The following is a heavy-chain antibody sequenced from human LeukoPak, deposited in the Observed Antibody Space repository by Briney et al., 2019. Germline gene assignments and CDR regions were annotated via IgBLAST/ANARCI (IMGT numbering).Heavy chain of an antibody. CDR1: GFTFSSYA. Sequence: GGSLRLSCSASGFTFSSYAMHWVRQAPGKGLEYVSAISSNRGSTYYADSVKGRFTISRDNSKNTLYLQMSSLRAEDTAVYYCVKSEGYRQLVSPLDYWGQGTLVTVSS. J-gene: IGHJ4*02. D-gene: IGHD6-13*01. V-gene: IGHV3-64D*06. CDR2: ISSNRGST. CDR3: VKSEGYRQLVSPLDY.